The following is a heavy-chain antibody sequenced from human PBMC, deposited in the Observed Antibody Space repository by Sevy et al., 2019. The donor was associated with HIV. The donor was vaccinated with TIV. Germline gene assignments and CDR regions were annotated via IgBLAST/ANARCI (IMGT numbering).Heavy chain of an antibody. Sequence: LSLTCAASGFTFSSYAMHWVRQAPGKGLEWVAVISYDGSNKYYADSVKGRFTISRDNSKNTLYLQMNSLRAEDTAVYYCAREYPYYYYYMYVWGKGTTVTVSS. V-gene: IGHV3-30-3*01. CDR3: AREYPYYYYYMYV. J-gene: IGHJ6*03. CDR1: GFTFSSYA. D-gene: IGHD2-2*02. CDR2: ISYDGSNK.